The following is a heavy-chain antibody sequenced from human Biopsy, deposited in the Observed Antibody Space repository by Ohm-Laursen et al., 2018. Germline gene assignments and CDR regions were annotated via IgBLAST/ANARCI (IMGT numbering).Heavy chain of an antibody. CDR2: VTPISNTA. CDR1: GGSFSDYG. D-gene: IGHD4-17*01. V-gene: IGHV1-69*06. Sequence: SVKVSCKASGGSFSDYGLSWARQAPGRGLEWMGRVTPISNTANYAQNFQDRLTITADRSTNTAYMELNSLRSEDTAVYFCATLTEDYGASPDSWGQGTLVVVSS. J-gene: IGHJ4*02. CDR3: ATLTEDYGASPDS.